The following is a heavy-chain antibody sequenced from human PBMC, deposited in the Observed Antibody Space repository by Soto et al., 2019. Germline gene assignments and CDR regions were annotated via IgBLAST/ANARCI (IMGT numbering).Heavy chain of an antibody. J-gene: IGHJ6*03. CDR1: GFTFSDYY. CDR3: ARDMVRGVTLDYYYYYMDV. D-gene: IGHD3-10*01. CDR2: ISSSGSTI. Sequence: QVQLVESGGGLVKPGGSLRLSCAASGFTFSDYYMSWIRQAPGKGLEWVSYISSSGSTIYYADSVKGRFTISRDNAKNSLYLQMNSLRAEDTAAYYCARDMVRGVTLDYYYYYMDVWGKGTTVTVSS. V-gene: IGHV3-11*01.